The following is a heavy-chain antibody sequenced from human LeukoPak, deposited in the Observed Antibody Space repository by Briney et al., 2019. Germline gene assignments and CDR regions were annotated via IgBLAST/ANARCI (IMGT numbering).Heavy chain of an antibody. CDR3: ARPMVRGALDY. J-gene: IGHJ4*02. V-gene: IGHV4-61*02. CDR1: GGSISSVSYY. D-gene: IGHD3-10*01. CDR2: IYTSGST. Sequence: SQTLSLTCTVSGGSISSVSYYWGWIRQPAGKGLEWIGRIYTSGSTTYNPSLKSRVTISIDTSKNHFPLELSSVTAAGTAVYYCARPMVRGALDYWGQGTLVTVSS.